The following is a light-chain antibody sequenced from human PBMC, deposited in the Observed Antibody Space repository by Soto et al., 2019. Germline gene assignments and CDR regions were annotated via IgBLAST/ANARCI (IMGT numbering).Light chain of an antibody. V-gene: IGLV2-14*03. CDR2: EVS. CDR1: SSDVGGYNY. J-gene: IGLJ1*01. Sequence: QSALTRPASVSGSPVQSITISCTGTSSDVGGYNYVSWYQQHPGKGPKLMIYEVSNRPSGVSNRFSGSKSGNTATLTISGLQAEDEADYYCSSYTSTTTRVFGTGTKVTVL. CDR3: SSYTSTTTRV.